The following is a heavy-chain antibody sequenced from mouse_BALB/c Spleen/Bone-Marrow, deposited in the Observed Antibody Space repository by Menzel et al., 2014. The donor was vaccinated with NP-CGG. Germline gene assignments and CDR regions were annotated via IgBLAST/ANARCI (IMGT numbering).Heavy chain of an antibody. Sequence: VQLQQSGAELAKPGASVKTSCKASDYTFTSYWMHWVEQRPGQGLEWIGYINPSTGYTAYNQKFKDKATLTADKSSSTAYMQLSSLTSEDSAVYYCARSGFDYWGQGTTFTVSS. CDR2: INPSTGYT. J-gene: IGHJ2*01. CDR3: ARSGFDY. CDR1: DYTFTSYW. V-gene: IGHV1-7*01. D-gene: IGHD4-1*01.